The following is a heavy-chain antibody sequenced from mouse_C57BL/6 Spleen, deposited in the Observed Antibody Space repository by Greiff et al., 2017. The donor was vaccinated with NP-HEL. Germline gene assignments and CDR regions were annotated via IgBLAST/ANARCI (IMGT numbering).Heavy chain of an antibody. J-gene: IGHJ3*01. D-gene: IGHD4-1*01. CDR1: GFTFSDYG. CDR2: ISSGSSTI. CDR3: ARNWDEGAWFAY. V-gene: IGHV5-17*01. Sequence: DVKLVESGGGLVKPGGSLKLSCAASGFTFSDYGMHWVRQAPEKGLEWVAYISSGSSTIYYADTVKGRFTISRDNAKNTPFLQMTSLRSEDTAMYYCARNWDEGAWFAYWGQGTLVTVSA.